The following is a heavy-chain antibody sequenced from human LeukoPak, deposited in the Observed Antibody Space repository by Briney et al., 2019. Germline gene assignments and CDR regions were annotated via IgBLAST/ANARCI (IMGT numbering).Heavy chain of an antibody. CDR1: GGSISSHY. D-gene: IGHD3-10*01. V-gene: IGHV4-59*08. CDR2: ISYSGST. Sequence: NPSGTLSLTCTVSGGSISSHYCSWIRQPPGKGLEWIGFISYSGSTNYNPSLKSRITISVDTSKNQFSLKLSSVTAADTAVYYCARPATSGNYFYWGQGTLVTVSS. CDR3: ARPATSGNYFY. J-gene: IGHJ4*02.